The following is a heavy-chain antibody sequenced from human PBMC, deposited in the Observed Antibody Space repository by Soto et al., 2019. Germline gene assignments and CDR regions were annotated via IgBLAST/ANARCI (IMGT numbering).Heavy chain of an antibody. CDR3: ARGGGDCSGGSCYFWRYYFDY. V-gene: IGHV3-66*01. CDR1: GFTVSSNY. CDR2: IYSGGST. Sequence: EVQLVESGGGLVQPGGSLRLSCAPSGFTVSSNYMSWVRQAPGKGLEWVSVIYSGGSTYYADSVKGRFTISRDNSKNTLYLQMNSLSAEDTAVYYCARGGGDCSGGSCYFWRYYFDYWGQGTLVTVSS. J-gene: IGHJ4*02. D-gene: IGHD2-15*01.